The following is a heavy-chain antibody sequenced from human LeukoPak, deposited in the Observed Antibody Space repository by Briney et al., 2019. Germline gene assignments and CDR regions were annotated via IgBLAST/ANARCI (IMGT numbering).Heavy chain of an antibody. J-gene: IGHJ6*02. CDR2: ISSSSSYT. Sequence: GGSLRLSCAASGFTFSDYYMSWIRQAPGKGLEWVSYISSSSSYTNYADSVKGRFTISRDNAKNSLYLQMNSLRAEDTAVYYCARPRPDGDDYYYYGMDVWGQGTTVTVSS. CDR3: ARPRPDGDDYYYYGMDV. D-gene: IGHD4-17*01. V-gene: IGHV3-11*03. CDR1: GFTFSDYY.